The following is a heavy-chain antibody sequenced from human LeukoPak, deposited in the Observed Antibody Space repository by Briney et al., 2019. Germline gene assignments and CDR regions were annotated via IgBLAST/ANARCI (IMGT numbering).Heavy chain of an antibody. CDR1: GYTFTGYY. D-gene: IGHD6-13*01. J-gene: IGHJ5*02. Sequence: ASVKVSCKASGYTFTGYYMHWVRQAPGQGLEWMGWINPNSGGTNYAQKLQGRVTMTTDTSTSTAYMELRSLRSDDTAVYYCARDFHSYSGFDPWGQGTLVTVSS. CDR3: ARDFHSYSGFDP. CDR2: INPNSGGT. V-gene: IGHV1-2*02.